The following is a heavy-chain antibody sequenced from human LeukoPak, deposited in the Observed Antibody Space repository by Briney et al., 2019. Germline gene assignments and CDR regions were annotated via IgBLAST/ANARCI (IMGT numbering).Heavy chain of an antibody. CDR1: GGTFSSYA. CDR3: ARVRYFDWLQAPWYFDL. D-gene: IGHD3-9*01. J-gene: IGHJ2*01. V-gene: IGHV1-69*05. CDR2: IIPIFGTA. Sequence: GASVKVSCKASGGTFSSYAISWVRQAPGQGLEWMGGIIPIFGTANYAQKFQGRVTMTRDMSTSTVYMELSSLRSEDTAVYYCARVRYFDWLQAPWYFDLWGRGTLVTVSS.